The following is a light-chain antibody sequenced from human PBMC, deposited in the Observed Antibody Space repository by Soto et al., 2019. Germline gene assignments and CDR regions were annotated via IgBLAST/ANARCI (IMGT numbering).Light chain of an antibody. J-gene: IGLJ1*01. CDR3: AAWDDSLNGHV. CDR1: SSNIGRNT. CDR2: SNN. V-gene: IGLV1-44*01. Sequence: QSVLTQPPSASGTPGQRVTISCSGSSSNIGRNTVNWYQQLPGTAPKLLIYSNNQRPSGVPDRFSGSKSGTSASLAISGLQSEDEADYYCAAWDDSLNGHVFGTGTKLTV.